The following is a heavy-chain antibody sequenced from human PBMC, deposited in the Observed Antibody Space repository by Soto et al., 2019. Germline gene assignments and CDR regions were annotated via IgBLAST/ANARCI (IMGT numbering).Heavy chain of an antibody. D-gene: IGHD6-13*01. CDR2: VTPILGIA. V-gene: IGHV1-69*02. CDR1: GGTFSSYA. Sequence: QVQLVQSGAEVKKPGSSLKVSCKASGGTFSSYAINWVRQAPGQGLEWLGRVTPILGIANYAQKCQGRVTMTADKSTSTAYMELSSLRSEDTAVYYCARNYNSSSWAYWVQGTLDTV. CDR3: ARNYNSSSWAY. J-gene: IGHJ4*02.